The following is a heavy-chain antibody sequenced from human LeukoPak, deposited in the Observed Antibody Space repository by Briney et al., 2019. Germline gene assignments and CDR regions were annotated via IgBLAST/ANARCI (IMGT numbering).Heavy chain of an antibody. CDR1: GFTFSNYA. J-gene: IGHJ5*02. D-gene: IGHD3-22*01. Sequence: PGGSLRLSCAASGFTFSNYAMSWVRQAPGKGLEWVSSFSGSGGSTYYADSVKGRFTISRDNSKNTLYLQMNSLRAEDTAVYYCAKDPSYYDSSGNNWFDPWGQGTLVTVSS. V-gene: IGHV3-23*01. CDR2: FSGSGGST. CDR3: AKDPSYYDSSGNNWFDP.